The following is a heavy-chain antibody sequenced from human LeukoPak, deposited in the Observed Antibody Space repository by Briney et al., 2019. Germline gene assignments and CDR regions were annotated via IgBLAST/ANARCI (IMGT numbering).Heavy chain of an antibody. J-gene: IGHJ4*02. D-gene: IGHD5-12*01. CDR3: ARRGVVATPDANF. Sequence: SETLSLTCTVSGGSISSSRYYWGWIRQPPGKGLEWIGSIYYTGSTYYNPSPRSRVSISVDTSKNQFTLKLSSVTAADTAVYYCARRGVVATPDANFWGQGTLVTVSS. V-gene: IGHV4-39*01. CDR2: IYYTGST. CDR1: GGSISSSRYY.